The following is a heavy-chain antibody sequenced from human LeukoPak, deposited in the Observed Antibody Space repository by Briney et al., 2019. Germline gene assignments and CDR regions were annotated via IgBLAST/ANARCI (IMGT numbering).Heavy chain of an antibody. Sequence: PGGSLRLSCAASGFTFSSYDMIWVRQAPGKGLEWVSSIVGSDARTYYADSVEGRFIISRDNSKNMLYLQMNSLRAEDTAIYYWAKSGRDPYCFHYWRQGTQVTVSS. CDR1: GFTFSSYD. D-gene: IGHD3-10*01. CDR2: IVGSDART. V-gene: IGHV3-23*01. CDR3: AKSGRDPYCFHY. J-gene: IGHJ4*02.